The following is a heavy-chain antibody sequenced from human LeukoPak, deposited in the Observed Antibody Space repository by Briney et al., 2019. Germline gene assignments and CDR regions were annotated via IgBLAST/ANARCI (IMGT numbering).Heavy chain of an antibody. CDR2: IYYSGST. CDR3: ASTEMGYSSGWYLDY. V-gene: IGHV4-59*12. D-gene: IGHD6-19*01. Sequence: PSETLSLTCTVSGGSISSYYWSWIRQPPGKGLEWIGYIYYSGSTNYNPSLKSRVTISVDTSKNQFSLKLSSVTAADTAVYYCASTEMGYSSGWYLDYWGQGTLVTVSS. CDR1: GGSISSYY. J-gene: IGHJ4*02.